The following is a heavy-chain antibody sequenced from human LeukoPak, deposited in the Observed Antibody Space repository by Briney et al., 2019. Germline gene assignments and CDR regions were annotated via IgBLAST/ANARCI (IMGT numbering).Heavy chain of an antibody. CDR1: GFTFSTSG. Sequence: GGSLRLSCAASGFTFSTSGMHWVRQAPGKGLEWVAFIQYDDSEKYYADSVKGRCTISRDNSKNTVYLQMNSLRAEDTAVYYCAREGRGIAAAGTFDYWGQGTLVTVSS. J-gene: IGHJ4*02. V-gene: IGHV3-30*02. CDR3: AREGRGIAAAGTFDY. CDR2: IQYDDSEK. D-gene: IGHD6-13*01.